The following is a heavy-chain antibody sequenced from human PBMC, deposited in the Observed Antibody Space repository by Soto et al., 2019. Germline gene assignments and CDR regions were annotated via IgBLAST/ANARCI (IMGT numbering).Heavy chain of an antibody. J-gene: IGHJ3*02. Sequence: ASVKVSCKVSGYTLTELSMHWVRQAPGKGLEWMGGFDPEDGETIYAQKFQGRVTMTEDTSTDTAYMELSSLRSEDTAVYYCATLGAYYDYIWGSYRPHDAFDIWGQGTMVTVSS. CDR2: FDPEDGET. V-gene: IGHV1-24*01. CDR1: GYTLTELS. CDR3: ATLGAYYDYIWGSYRPHDAFDI. D-gene: IGHD3-16*02.